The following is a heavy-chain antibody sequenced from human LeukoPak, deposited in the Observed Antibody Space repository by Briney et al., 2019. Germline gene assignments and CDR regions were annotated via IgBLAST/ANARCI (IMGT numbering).Heavy chain of an antibody. J-gene: IGHJ6*02. CDR2: IYTSGST. CDR3: ATETYCSSTSCYYYGMDV. CDR1: GGSISSYY. D-gene: IGHD2-2*01. V-gene: IGHV4-4*07. Sequence: SETLSLTCTASGGSISSYYWSWIRQPAGKGLEWIGRIYTSGSTNYNPSLKSRVTMSVDTSKNQFSLKLSSVTAADTAVYYCATETYCSSTSCYYYGMDVWGQGTTVTVSS.